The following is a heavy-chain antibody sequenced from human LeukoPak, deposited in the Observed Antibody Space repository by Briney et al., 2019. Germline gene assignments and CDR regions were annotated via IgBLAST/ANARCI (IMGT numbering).Heavy chain of an antibody. CDR3: ARDGTTVSDRLDY. V-gene: IGHV3-33*01. J-gene: IGHJ4*02. CDR2: IWYDGSNK. CDR1: GFTFSSYG. Sequence: GGSLRLSCAASGFTFSSYGMHWVRQAPGKGLEWVAVIWYDGSNKYYADSVKGRFTISRDNSKNTLYLQMNSLRAEGTAVYYCARDGTTVSDRLDYWGQGTLVTVSS. D-gene: IGHD4-17*01.